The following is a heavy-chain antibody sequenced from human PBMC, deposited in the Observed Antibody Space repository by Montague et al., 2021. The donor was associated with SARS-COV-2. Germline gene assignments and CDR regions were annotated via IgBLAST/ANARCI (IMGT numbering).Heavy chain of an antibody. V-gene: IGHV4-34*01. D-gene: IGHD3-10*01. CDR2: IHHGGST. CDR1: GGSFSTYS. CDR3: ARLGDGVVPSPILGVGPYYSYYYMDV. Sequence: SETLSLTCAVHGGSFSTYSWNWIRQPPGKGLEWIGEIHHGGSTNYNPSLKSRATISADTSKNQFSLKLTSVAAADTAVYYCARLGDGVVPSPILGVGPYYSYYYMDVWGKGTTATVSS. J-gene: IGHJ6*03.